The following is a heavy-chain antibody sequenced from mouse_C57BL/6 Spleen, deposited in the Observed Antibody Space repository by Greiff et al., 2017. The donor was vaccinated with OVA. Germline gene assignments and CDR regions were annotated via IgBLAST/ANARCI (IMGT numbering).Heavy chain of an antibody. CDR1: GYTFTSYW. D-gene: IGHD2-4*01. V-gene: IGHV1-52*01. CDR3: ARMGEGLHFAY. Sequence: QVQLKQPGAELVRPGSSVKLSCKASGYTFTSYWMHWVKQRPIQGLEWIGNIDPSDSDTHYTQKFKDKATLTVEKSSSTAYMQLSSLTSEDSAVYYCARMGEGLHFAYWGQGTLVTVSA. J-gene: IGHJ3*01. CDR2: IDPSDSDT.